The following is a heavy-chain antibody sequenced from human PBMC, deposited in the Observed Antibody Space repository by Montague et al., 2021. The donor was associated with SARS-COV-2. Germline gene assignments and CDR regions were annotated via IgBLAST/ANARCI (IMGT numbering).Heavy chain of an antibody. Sequence: SEILSLTCTVSGGSISSYYWSWIRQPPGKGLEWIGYIYYSGSTXXXPSXXXRVTISVDTSKKQFSLKLSSVTAADTAVYYCARAGRVRFLEYGMDVWGQGTTVTVSS. CDR1: GGSISSYY. D-gene: IGHD3-3*01. CDR3: ARAGRVRFLEYGMDV. J-gene: IGHJ6*02. V-gene: IGHV4-59*01. CDR2: IYYSGST.